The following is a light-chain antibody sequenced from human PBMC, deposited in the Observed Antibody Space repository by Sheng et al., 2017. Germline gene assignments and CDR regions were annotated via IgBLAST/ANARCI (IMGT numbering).Light chain of an antibody. CDR3: LLYVNSLWT. V-gene: IGKV3-20*01. CDR1: QSVSSSY. Sequence: EIVLTQSPGTLSLSPGERATLSCRASQSVSSSYLAWYQQRPGQAPRVVIYAASIRASGIPDRFSGGGSGTDFTLTISRLEPEDFAVYSCLLYVNSLWTFGQGTKVEVK. CDR2: AAS. J-gene: IGKJ1*01.